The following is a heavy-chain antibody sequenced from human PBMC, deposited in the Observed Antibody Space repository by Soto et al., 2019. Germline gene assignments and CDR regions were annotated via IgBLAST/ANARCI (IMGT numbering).Heavy chain of an antibody. CDR3: AAYSHKGY. D-gene: IGHD3-16*01. CDR1: GFTVSNNY. V-gene: IGHV3-66*01. CDR2: IYSGGSA. J-gene: IGHJ4*02. Sequence: PGGSLRLSCAASGFTVSNNYMSWVRQAPGKGLEWVSLIYSGGSAYYADSVKGRFTISRDSSKNTLYLQMNSLRAEDTAMYYCAAYSHKGYWGQGTLVTVSS.